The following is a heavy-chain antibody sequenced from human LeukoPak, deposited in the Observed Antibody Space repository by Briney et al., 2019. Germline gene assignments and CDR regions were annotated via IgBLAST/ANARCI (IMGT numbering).Heavy chain of an antibody. CDR2: IIPIFGTA. CDR1: GGTLSSYA. J-gene: IGHJ6*02. D-gene: IGHD7-27*01. Sequence: SVKVSCKASGGTLSSYAISWVRQAPGQGLEWMGGIIPIFGTANYAQKFQGRVTITADESTSTAYMELSSLRSEDTAVYYCARVTGVRGTNYYYYGMDVWGQGTTVTVSS. V-gene: IGHV1-69*13. CDR3: ARVTGVRGTNYYYYGMDV.